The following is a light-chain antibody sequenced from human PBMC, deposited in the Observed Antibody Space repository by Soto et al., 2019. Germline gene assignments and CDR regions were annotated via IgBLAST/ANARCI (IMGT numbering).Light chain of an antibody. Sequence: DIHMTQPPTTLSASVGDSFTITCRDSHNHIKWLAWYQQKPGKAHKLLIYEASSLQSGVPSRFSGSGSGTEFTLTISXLQPDDSATYYCQQYNTFLTFGGGTKVDIK. CDR1: HNHIKW. CDR2: EAS. V-gene: IGKV1-5*03. J-gene: IGKJ4*01. CDR3: QQYNTFLT.